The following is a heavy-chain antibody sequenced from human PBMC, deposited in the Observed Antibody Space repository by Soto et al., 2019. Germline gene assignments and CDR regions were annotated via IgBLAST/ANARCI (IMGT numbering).Heavy chain of an antibody. CDR2: ISSTTNYI. V-gene: IGHV3-21*06. Sequence: GGSLRLSCAASGFIFTRYSMNWVRQAPGKGLEWVSSISSTTNYIYYGDSMKGRFTISRDNDKNSLYLEMNNLRAEDTAVYYCARESEDLTSNFDYWGQGTLVTVSS. CDR1: GFIFTRYS. CDR3: ARESEDLTSNFDY. J-gene: IGHJ4*02.